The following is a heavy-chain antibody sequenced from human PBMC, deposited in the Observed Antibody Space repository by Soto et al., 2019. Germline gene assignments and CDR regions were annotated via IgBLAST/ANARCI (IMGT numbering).Heavy chain of an antibody. V-gene: IGHV4-34*01. D-gene: IGHD5-12*01. Sequence: SETLSLTCAVYVGSFSCYYWSWIRQPPGKWLEWIGEINHSGSTNXXPSLKSRVXISVDTSKNQFXLKLSXFTSADTAVYYCARRYSGYDFDYWCQGTLVTVS. CDR3: ARRYSGYDFDY. J-gene: IGHJ4*02. CDR1: VGSFSCYY. CDR2: INHSGST.